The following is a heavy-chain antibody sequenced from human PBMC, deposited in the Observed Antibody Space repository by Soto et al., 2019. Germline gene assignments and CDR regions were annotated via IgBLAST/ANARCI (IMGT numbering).Heavy chain of an antibody. CDR3: AHRAVLCSGGTCYSHPFDF. CDR1: GFSLTTTGVG. D-gene: IGHD2-15*01. V-gene: IGHV2-5*02. J-gene: IGHJ4*02. Sequence: QITLKESGPTLVKPTQTLTLTCTFSGFSLTTTGVGVGWIRQPPGKALEWLAIIYWDDDKRYSPSLKSRLTITKDTSTNQVVLTMTNMDPVDTATYFCAHRAVLCSGGTCYSHPFDFWGQGTLVTVSS. CDR2: IYWDDDK.